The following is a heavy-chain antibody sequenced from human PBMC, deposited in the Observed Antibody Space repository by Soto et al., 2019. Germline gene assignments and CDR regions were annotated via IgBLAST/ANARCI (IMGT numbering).Heavy chain of an antibody. V-gene: IGHV3-74*01. CDR3: ARVWGELSFDGYYFDY. CDR2: INSDGSST. J-gene: IGHJ4*02. Sequence: PGGSLRLSCAASGFTFSSYWMHWVRQAPGKGLVWVSRINSDGSSTSYADSVKGRFTISRDNAKNTLYLQMNSLRAEDTAVYYCARVWGELSFDGYYFDYWGQGTLVTVSS. D-gene: IGHD3-16*02. CDR1: GFTFSSYW.